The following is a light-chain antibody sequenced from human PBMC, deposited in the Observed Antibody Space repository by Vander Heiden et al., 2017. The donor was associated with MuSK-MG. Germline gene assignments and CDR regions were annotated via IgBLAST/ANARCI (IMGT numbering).Light chain of an antibody. CDR2: DVS. Sequence: QSALTQPASVSGSPGQSITISCTGTSSDVGAYNYVSWYQQHPGRAPKCMIYDVSVRPSGVSDRVSGSKSGNNASPNISGLQAEDEADEYCSSYTRSATYVFGSGTNVTVV. CDR1: SSDVGAYNY. CDR3: SSYTRSATYV. V-gene: IGLV2-14*03. J-gene: IGLJ1*01.